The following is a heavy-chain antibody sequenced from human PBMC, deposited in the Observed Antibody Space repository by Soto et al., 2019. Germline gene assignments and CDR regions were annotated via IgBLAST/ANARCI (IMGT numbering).Heavy chain of an antibody. J-gene: IGHJ4*02. Sequence: QPGGSLRLACAASGFTLSRYGMHGFRQAPGKGLEWVAVIWFDGSNKNYADSVKGRFTVSKDNSKNTLYLQMDGLGAEDTAVYYCARAYDTSGYPYFDYWGQGTLVTVSS. CDR1: GFTLSRYG. CDR3: ARAYDTSGYPYFDY. CDR2: IWFDGSNK. V-gene: IGHV3-33*01. D-gene: IGHD3-22*01.